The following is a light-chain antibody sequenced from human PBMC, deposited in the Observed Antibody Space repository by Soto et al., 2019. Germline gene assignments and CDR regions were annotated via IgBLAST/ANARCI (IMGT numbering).Light chain of an antibody. V-gene: IGKV3-15*01. Sequence: EIVMTQSPATLSVSPGERATLSCRASQSVSSNLAWYQQKPGQAPRLLIYGASTRATGIPARFSGSGSGTEFTLTISSPKSEDFAVYYCQQYNNWARITFGPGTKVDIK. CDR2: GAS. CDR1: QSVSSN. J-gene: IGKJ3*01. CDR3: QQYNNWARIT.